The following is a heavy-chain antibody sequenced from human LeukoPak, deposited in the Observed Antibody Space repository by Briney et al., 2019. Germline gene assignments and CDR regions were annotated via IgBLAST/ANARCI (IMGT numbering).Heavy chain of an antibody. CDR3: ARHPYCSSISCYRTEAFDI. CDR2: VNHSGST. V-gene: IGHV4-34*01. J-gene: IGHJ3*02. D-gene: IGHD2-2*02. CDR1: SGSFSGYY. Sequence: SETLSLTCAVYSGSFSGYYWSWIRQPPGKGLEWIGEVNHSGSTNYNPSLKSRVTISVDTSKNQSSLKLSSVSAADTAVYYCARHPYCSSISCYRTEAFDIWGQETMVTVSS.